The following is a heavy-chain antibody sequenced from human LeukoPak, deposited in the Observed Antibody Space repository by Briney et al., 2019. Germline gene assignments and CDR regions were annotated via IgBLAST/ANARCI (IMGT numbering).Heavy chain of an antibody. CDR2: TYYRSKWYD. V-gene: IGHV6-1*01. D-gene: IGHD6-19*01. CDR3: ASDLGNTGWYTFDY. CDR1: GDSVSSINGA. Sequence: SQTLSLTCAISGDSVSSINGAWNWVRQSPSRGLEWLGRTYYRSKWYDEYAESMRGRITINADTSMNQYSLHLLSVTPEDTAVYYCASDLGNTGWYTFDYWGQGILVTVSP. J-gene: IGHJ4*02.